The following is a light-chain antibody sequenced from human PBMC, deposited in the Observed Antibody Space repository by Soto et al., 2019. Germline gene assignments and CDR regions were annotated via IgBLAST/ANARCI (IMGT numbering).Light chain of an antibody. V-gene: IGLV3-21*04. Sequence: SYELTQPPSVSVAPGKTARINCGGNNIGSKSVHWYQQKPGQAPVLDIYYDSDRPSGIPERFSGSNSGNTATLTISRVEAGDEADYYCQVWDSSSDRDVVFGGGTKLTVL. CDR1: NIGSKS. CDR3: QVWDSSSDRDVV. CDR2: YDS. J-gene: IGLJ2*01.